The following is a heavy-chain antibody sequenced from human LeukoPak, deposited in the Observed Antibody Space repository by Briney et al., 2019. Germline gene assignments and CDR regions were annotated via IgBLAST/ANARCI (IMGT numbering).Heavy chain of an antibody. CDR2: IQQGGSEK. Sequence: GGSLRLSCAASGFTFSSYWMSWVRQAPGKGLEWVANIQQGGSEKYYVDSVKGRFTISRDNAKNSLFLQMNSLRAEDTAVYYCARRHSSSSGDYWGQGTLVTVSS. J-gene: IGHJ4*02. CDR1: GFTFSSYW. D-gene: IGHD6-6*01. V-gene: IGHV3-7*05. CDR3: ARRHSSSSGDY.